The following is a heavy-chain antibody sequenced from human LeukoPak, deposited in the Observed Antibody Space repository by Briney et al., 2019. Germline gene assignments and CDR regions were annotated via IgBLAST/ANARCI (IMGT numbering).Heavy chain of an antibody. CDR2: IYSGGST. D-gene: IGHD1-26*01. CDR3: ARDSLERGAPVDY. V-gene: IGHV3-66*01. Sequence: TGGSLRLSCAASGFTVSSNYMSWVRQASGKGLEWVSVIYSGGSTYYADSVKGRFTISRDNSKNTLYLQMNSLRAEDTAVYYCARDSLERGAPVDYWGQGTLVTVSS. CDR1: GFTVSSNY. J-gene: IGHJ4*02.